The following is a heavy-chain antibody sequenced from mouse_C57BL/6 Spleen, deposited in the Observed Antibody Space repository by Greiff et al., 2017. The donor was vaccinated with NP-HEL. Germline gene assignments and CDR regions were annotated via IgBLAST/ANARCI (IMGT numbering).Heavy chain of an antibody. Sequence: VQLQQSGTELVKPGASVKLSCKASGYTFTSYWMHWVKQRPGQGLEWIGNINPSNGGTNYNEKFKSKATLTVDKSSSTAYMQVSSLTAEDSAVYYCAREGLGRRGYFDVWGTGTTVTVSS. D-gene: IGHD4-1*01. J-gene: IGHJ1*03. CDR3: AREGLGRRGYFDV. V-gene: IGHV1-53*01. CDR2: INPSNGGT. CDR1: GYTFTSYW.